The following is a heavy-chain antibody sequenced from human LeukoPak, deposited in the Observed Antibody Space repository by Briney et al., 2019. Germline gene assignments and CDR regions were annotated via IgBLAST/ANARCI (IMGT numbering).Heavy chain of an antibody. D-gene: IGHD3-16*01. CDR3: ATYTHWVAGDV. V-gene: IGHV3-7*01. J-gene: IGHJ6*02. CDR2: MNQDGSAK. Sequence: GGSLRLSCAASGFTFSSYAMSWVRQAPGKGLEWVANMNQDGSAKDYVDSVKGRFTISRDNARNSLYLQMSSLRAEDTAVYYCATYTHWVAGDVWGQGTTVTVPS. CDR1: GFTFSSYA.